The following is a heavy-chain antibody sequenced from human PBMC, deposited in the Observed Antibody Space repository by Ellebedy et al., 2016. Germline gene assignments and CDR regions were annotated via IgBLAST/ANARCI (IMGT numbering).Heavy chain of an antibody. CDR3: AKDLRAVAGYRFDY. D-gene: IGHD6-19*01. Sequence: GESLKISXAASGFTLSSYGMHWVRQAPGKGLEWVAVIWYDGSNKYYADSVKGRFTISRDNSKNTLYLQMNSLRAEDTAVYYCAKDLRAVAGYRFDYWGQGTLVTVSS. CDR1: GFTLSSYG. V-gene: IGHV3-33*06. CDR2: IWYDGSNK. J-gene: IGHJ4*02.